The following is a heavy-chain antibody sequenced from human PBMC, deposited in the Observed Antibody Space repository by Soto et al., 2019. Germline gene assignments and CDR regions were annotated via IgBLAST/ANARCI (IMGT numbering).Heavy chain of an antibody. V-gene: IGHV3-7*01. Sequence: EVQLVESGGGLVQPGGSLRLSCAASGFTFNRYWMGWVRQAPGKGPEWLANIKQDGSERYYVDSVKGRVTVTRDNVKNTVSLQMNSLRAEDTAVYCCTRTISALPGDDYWGQGSLFTVSS. D-gene: IGHD6-6*01. CDR3: TRTISALPGDDY. CDR1: GFTFNRYW. J-gene: IGHJ4*02. CDR2: IKQDGSER.